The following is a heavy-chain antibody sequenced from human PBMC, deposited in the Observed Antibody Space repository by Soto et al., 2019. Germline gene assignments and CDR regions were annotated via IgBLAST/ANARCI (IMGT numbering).Heavy chain of an antibody. CDR1: GGSISSSSFY. J-gene: IGHJ4*02. Sequence: QLPLQESGPGLVKPSETLSLTCTVSGGSISSSSFYWAWIRQPPGKGLEWIGSIYYSGSTYFSPSRKSRFTISVYTSKNQFRLQLNCVTAADTAVYYCASLPPYGGGGTRWVYWGQGTLVIVSS. CDR3: ASLPPYGGGGTRWVY. V-gene: IGHV4-39*01. D-gene: IGHD2-21*01. CDR2: IYYSGST.